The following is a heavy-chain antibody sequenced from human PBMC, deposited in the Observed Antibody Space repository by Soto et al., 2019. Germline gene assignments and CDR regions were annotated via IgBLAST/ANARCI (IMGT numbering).Heavy chain of an antibody. J-gene: IGHJ5*02. V-gene: IGHV4-39*01. CDR1: VGSISSGSHY. D-gene: IGHD3-10*01. CDR2: IYYSWST. CDR3: ASHKSGRGSYGSGSYSWFDP. Sequence: PSETLSLTCNVSVGSISSGSHYWCWIRRPAVKGLGWIGSIYYSWSTYYNPSLKSRVTISVDTSKNQFSLKLSSVTAADTAVYYCASHKSGRGSYGSGSYSWFDPWGQGILVTVSS.